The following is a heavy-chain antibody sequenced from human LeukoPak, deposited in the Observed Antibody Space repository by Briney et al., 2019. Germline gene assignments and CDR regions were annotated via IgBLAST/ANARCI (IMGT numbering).Heavy chain of an antibody. CDR3: ARIDSNPVYDILTGYYRY. CDR1: GFTFSSYW. J-gene: IGHJ4*02. D-gene: IGHD3-9*01. CDR2: IKQDGSEK. Sequence: GGSLRLSCAASGFTFSSYWMSWVRQAPGKGLEWVANIKQDGSEKYYVDSVKGRFTISRDNAKNSLYLQMNSLRAEDTSVYYCARIDSNPVYDILTGYYRYWGQGTLVTVSS. V-gene: IGHV3-7*01.